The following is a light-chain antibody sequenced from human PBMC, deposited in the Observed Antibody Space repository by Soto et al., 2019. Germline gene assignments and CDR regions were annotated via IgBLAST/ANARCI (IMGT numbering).Light chain of an antibody. J-gene: IGKJ4*01. V-gene: IGKV3-11*01. Sequence: EIVLTQSPATLSLSPGERATLSCRASQSVSSYLAWYQQKPGQAPRLLIYDASNRATGIPARFSGSGSGTDFTLTISRLEPEDFVVYYCQQRRNWPLTFGGGTKVEIK. CDR3: QQRRNWPLT. CDR2: DAS. CDR1: QSVSSY.